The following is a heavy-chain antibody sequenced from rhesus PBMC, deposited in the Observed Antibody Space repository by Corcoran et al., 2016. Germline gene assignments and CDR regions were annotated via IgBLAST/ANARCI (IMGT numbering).Heavy chain of an antibody. V-gene: IGHV4-76*01. Sequence: QVQLQESGPGVVKPSETLSLTCAVSGGSISSGSAWRWIRQPPGKGLGWFGYIYGSSGSTNDHPSLKNRGSMSKDASKNQFSRKLSAVTAADTAVYYCARGRWYFDLWGPGPPITISS. CDR1: GGSISSGSA. J-gene: IGHJ2*01. CDR2: IYGSSGST. CDR3: ARGRWYFDL.